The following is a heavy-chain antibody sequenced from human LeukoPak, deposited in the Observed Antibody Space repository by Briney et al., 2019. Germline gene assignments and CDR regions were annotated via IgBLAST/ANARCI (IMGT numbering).Heavy chain of an antibody. CDR2: IYYSGST. CDR1: GGSISSSSYY. V-gene: IGHV4-39*01. D-gene: IGHD6-13*01. Sequence: SQTLSLTCTVSGGSISSSSYYWGWIRQPPGKGLEWIGSIYYSGSTYYNPPLKSRVTISVDTSKNQFSLKLSSVTAADTAVYYCARHPSGQGIAAAGTIDYWGQGTLVTVSS. CDR3: ARHPSGQGIAAAGTIDY. J-gene: IGHJ4*02.